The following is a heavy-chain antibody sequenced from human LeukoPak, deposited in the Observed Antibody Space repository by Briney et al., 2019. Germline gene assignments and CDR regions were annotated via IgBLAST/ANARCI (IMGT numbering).Heavy chain of an antibody. CDR1: GFTFSSYS. CDR2: ISSSSSYI. J-gene: IGHJ5*02. D-gene: IGHD5-24*01. CDR3: ARGAEMATIFA. V-gene: IGHV3-21*01. Sequence: GGSLRLSCAASGFTFSSYSMNWVRQAPGKGLEWVSSISSSSSYIYYADSVKGRFTISRDNAKNSLCLQMNSLRAEDTAVYYCARGAEMATIFAWGQGTLVTVSS.